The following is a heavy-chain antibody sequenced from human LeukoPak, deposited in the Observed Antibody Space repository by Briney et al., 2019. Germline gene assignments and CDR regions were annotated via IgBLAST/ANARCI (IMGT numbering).Heavy chain of an antibody. CDR2: IYYSGST. D-gene: IGHD4-17*01. V-gene: IGHV4-39*01. Sequence: SETLSLTCTVSGGSISSSSYYWGWIRQPPGKGLEWIGSIYYSGSTYYNPSLKSRVTISVDTSKNQFSLKLSSVTAADTAVYYCARLSPGHLTTVTFEYYFDYWGQGTLVTVSS. J-gene: IGHJ4*02. CDR3: ARLSPGHLTTVTFEYYFDY. CDR1: GGSISSSSYY.